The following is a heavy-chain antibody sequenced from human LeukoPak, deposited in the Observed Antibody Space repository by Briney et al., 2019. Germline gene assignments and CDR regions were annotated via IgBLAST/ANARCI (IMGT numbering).Heavy chain of an antibody. CDR1: GGSISSYY. CDR3: ARSTVTTIGWFDP. J-gene: IGHJ5*02. CDR2: IYYSGST. D-gene: IGHD4-17*01. Sequence: SETLSLTRTVSGGSISSYYWSWIRQPPGKGLEWIGYIYYSGSTNYNPSLKSRVTISVDTSKNQFSLKLSSVTAADTAVYYCARSTVTTIGWFDPWGQGTLVTVSS. V-gene: IGHV4-59*01.